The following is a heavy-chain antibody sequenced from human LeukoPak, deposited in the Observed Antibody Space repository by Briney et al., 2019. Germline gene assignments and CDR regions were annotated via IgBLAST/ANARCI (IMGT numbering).Heavy chain of an antibody. J-gene: IGHJ4*02. V-gene: IGHV3-7*01. CDR3: GRAYVVSGYDFGIDY. CDR1: GLTFSSYW. Sequence: GGSLRLSCAASGLTFSSYWMSWVRQAPGKGLEWVANIKQDGSEKYYVDSVKGRFTISRDNAKNSLYLQMNSLRAEDTAVYYCGRAYVVSGYDFGIDYWGQGTLVTVSS. CDR2: IKQDGSEK. D-gene: IGHD5-12*01.